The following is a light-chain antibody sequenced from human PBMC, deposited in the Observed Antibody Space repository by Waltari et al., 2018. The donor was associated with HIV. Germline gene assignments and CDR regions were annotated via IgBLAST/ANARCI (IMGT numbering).Light chain of an antibody. CDR2: DDS. CDR3: QVWDSSSDLVI. CDR1: KIGNKT. V-gene: IGLV3-21*02. Sequence: SYVLTQPPSVSVAPGQTARITGGGNKIGNKTVHWYQQKPGQAPVLVVNDDSDRPSGIPERFSGSNSGNTATLTISRVEAGDEADLFCQVWDSSSDLVIFGGGTKLTVL. J-gene: IGLJ2*01.